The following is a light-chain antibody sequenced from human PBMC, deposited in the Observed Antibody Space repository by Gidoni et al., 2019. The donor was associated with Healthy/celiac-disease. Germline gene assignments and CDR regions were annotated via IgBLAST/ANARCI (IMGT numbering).Light chain of an antibody. CDR1: QSVLYSSNNKTY. CDR3: QQYYSTPQT. J-gene: IGKJ2*01. Sequence: DIVMTQSPDSLAVSLGERATINCKSSQSVLYSSNNKTYLAWYQQKPGQPPKLLIYWASNRESGVPDRFSGSGSGTDFTLTISSLQAEDVAVYYCQQYYSTPQTFGQGTKLEIK. V-gene: IGKV4-1*01. CDR2: WAS.